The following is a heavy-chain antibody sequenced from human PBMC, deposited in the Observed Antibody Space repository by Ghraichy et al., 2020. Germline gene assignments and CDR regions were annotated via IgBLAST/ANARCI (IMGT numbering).Heavy chain of an antibody. CDR3: ARSTFSSADY. CDR1: EFTFSNYW. Sequence: GGSLRLSCAASEFTFSNYWMSWVRQAPGKGLEWVAHIKPDGSEVYYVDSVKGRFTTSRENAHNSLSLQMNSLRAEDSAVYYCARSTFSSADYWGQGALVTASS. V-gene: IGHV3-7*01. CDR2: IKPDGSEV. D-gene: IGHD6-6*01. J-gene: IGHJ4*02.